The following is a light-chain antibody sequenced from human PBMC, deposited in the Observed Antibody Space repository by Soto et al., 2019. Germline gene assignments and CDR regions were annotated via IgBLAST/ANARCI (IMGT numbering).Light chain of an antibody. Sequence: AIQMTQSPSSLSASVGDRVTITCRASQDIRTELGWYQQKPGNAPKLLIYATSILQSGVPSRFSGSGSDTDFTLTISSLQPEDFATYYCLQDYSYPRTFGQGTKVEIK. CDR3: LQDYSYPRT. J-gene: IGKJ1*01. CDR2: ATS. CDR1: QDIRTE. V-gene: IGKV1-6*01.